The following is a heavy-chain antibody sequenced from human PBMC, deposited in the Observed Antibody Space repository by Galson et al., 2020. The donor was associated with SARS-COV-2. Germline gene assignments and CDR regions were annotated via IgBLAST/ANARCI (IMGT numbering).Heavy chain of an antibody. CDR1: GGTFSKYA. Sequence: SVKVPCKASGGTFSKYAITWVRQAPGQGLEWMGVIIPMFGTTRYAQIFQGRVTVTADQSTSTAYMEISSLRSEDTAIYYCARDLGTTVTTEPTSNGFDIGGQGKMVTCSS. V-gene: IGHV1-69*13. J-gene: IGHJ3*02. CDR2: IIPMFGTT. D-gene: IGHD4-17*01. CDR3: ARDLGTTVTTEPTSNGFDI.